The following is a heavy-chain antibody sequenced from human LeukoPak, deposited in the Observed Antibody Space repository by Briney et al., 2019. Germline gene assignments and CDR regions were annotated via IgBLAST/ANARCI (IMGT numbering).Heavy chain of an antibody. Sequence: PSETLSLTCTVPGASISGYYWSWFRQPPGKGLECIGYIYYSGSTNYNPSLKSRVTISVDTPKNQFSLKLSSVTAADTAVYYCARVNSSGFDYWGQGTLVTVSS. CDR2: IYYSGST. V-gene: IGHV4-59*01. CDR3: ARVNSSGFDY. D-gene: IGHD6-19*01. CDR1: GASISGYY. J-gene: IGHJ4*02.